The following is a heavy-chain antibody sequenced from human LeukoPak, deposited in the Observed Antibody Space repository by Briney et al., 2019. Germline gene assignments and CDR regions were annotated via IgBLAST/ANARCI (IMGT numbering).Heavy chain of an antibody. J-gene: IGHJ1*01. CDR1: GYTFTSYG. CDR3: ATTPDYSNYYLRAKYFQH. Sequence: ASVKVSCKAFGYTFTSYGISWVRQAPGQGLEWMAWISAYNGNTNYAQKFQGRVTMTTDTSTSTAYMELSSLRSEDTAVYYCATTPDYSNYYLRAKYFQHWGQGTLVTLSS. D-gene: IGHD4-11*01. V-gene: IGHV1-18*01. CDR2: ISAYNGNT.